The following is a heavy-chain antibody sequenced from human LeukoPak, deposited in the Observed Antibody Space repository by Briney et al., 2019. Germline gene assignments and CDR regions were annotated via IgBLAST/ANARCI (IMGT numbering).Heavy chain of an antibody. D-gene: IGHD3-10*01. CDR1: GGSIDSNY. CDR2: VYYSGST. V-gene: IGHV4-59*08. CDR3: AKSFYYASGLDY. J-gene: IGHJ4*02. Sequence: SETLSLTCIVSGGSIDSNYWSWIRQPPGKGLEWIGHVYYSGSTNYNPSPKSRVTMSVDSSKSHFSLKLNSVTAADTAVYYCAKSFYYASGLDYWGQGTLVTVSS.